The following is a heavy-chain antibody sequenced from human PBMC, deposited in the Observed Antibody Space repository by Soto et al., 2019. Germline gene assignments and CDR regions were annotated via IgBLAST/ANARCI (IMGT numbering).Heavy chain of an antibody. CDR1: GYSISSGYY. CDR2: IYHSGST. V-gene: IGHV4-38-2*02. CDR3: ASPGYCSSTSCNWFDP. D-gene: IGHD2-2*01. J-gene: IGHJ5*02. Sequence: SETLSLTCTVSGYSISSGYYWGWIRQPPGKGLEWIGSIYHSGSTYYNPSLKSRVTISVDTSKNQFSLKLSSVTAADTAVYYCASPGYCSSTSCNWFDPWGQGTLVTVSS.